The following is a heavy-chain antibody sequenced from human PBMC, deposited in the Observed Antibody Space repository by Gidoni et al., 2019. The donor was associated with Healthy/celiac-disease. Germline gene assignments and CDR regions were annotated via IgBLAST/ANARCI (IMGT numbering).Heavy chain of an antibody. J-gene: IGHJ4*02. CDR1: GGSVSSGSYY. CDR2: IYYSGST. V-gene: IGHV4-61*01. Sequence: QVQLQESGPGLVKPSETLSLTCTVSGGSVSSGSYYWSWIRQPPGKGLEWIGYIYYSGSTNYNPSLKSRVTISVDTSKNQFSLKLSSVTAADTAVYYCARTYYDFWSGYYLDYWGQGTLVTVSS. D-gene: IGHD3-3*01. CDR3: ARTYYDFWSGYYLDY.